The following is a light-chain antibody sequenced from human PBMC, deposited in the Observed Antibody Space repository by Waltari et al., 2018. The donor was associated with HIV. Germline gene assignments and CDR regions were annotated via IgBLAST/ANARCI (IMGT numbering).Light chain of an antibody. CDR1: TSDVGGYNL. V-gene: IGLV2-23*02. Sequence: SALTQPASVSGSPGQSITISCTGSTSDVGGYNLVSWYQQHPGKVPKLMIYEVTKRPSGVSNLFSGSKSGNMASLTISGLQAEDEADYYCSSYAGSTIGLVFGGGTKLTVL. J-gene: IGLJ3*02. CDR2: EVT. CDR3: SSYAGSTIGLV.